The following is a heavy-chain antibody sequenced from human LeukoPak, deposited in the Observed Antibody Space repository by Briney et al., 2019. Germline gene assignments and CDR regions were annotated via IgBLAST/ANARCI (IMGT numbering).Heavy chain of an antibody. V-gene: IGHV3-30*18. CDR3: AKDLYYDFWSGYFTQNHSSPLDY. Sequence: LPGRSLRRSCAASGFTFSSYGMHWVRQAPGKGLEWVAVISYDGSNKYYADSVKGRFTISRDNSKNTLYLQMNSLRAEDTAVYYCAKDLYYDFWSGYFTQNHSSPLDYWGQGTLVTVSS. D-gene: IGHD3-3*01. CDR2: ISYDGSNK. CDR1: GFTFSSYG. J-gene: IGHJ4*02.